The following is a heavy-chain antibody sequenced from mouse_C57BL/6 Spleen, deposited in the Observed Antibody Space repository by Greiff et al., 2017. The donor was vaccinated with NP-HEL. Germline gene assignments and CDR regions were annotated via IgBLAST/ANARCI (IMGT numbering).Heavy chain of an antibody. J-gene: IGHJ2*01. CDR2: INPNNGGT. Sequence: EVQLQQSGPELVKPGASVKISCKASGYTFTDYYMNWVKQSHGKSLEWIGDINPNNGGTSYTQKFKGKATLTVDKSSSTAYMELRSLTAEDSAVYYCARGREYDYDEGLFDYWGQGTTLTVSS. V-gene: IGHV1-26*01. CDR1: GYTFTDYY. CDR3: ARGREYDYDEGLFDY. D-gene: IGHD2-4*01.